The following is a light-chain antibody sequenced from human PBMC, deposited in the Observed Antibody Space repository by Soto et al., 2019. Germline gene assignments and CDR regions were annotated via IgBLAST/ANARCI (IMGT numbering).Light chain of an antibody. CDR2: GNS. CDR3: QSYDSSLSGLGV. J-gene: IGLJ2*01. V-gene: IGLV1-40*01. CDR1: SSNIGAGYD. Sequence: SVLTQPPSVSGAPGQRVTLSCTGSSSNIGAGYDVHWYQQLPGTAPKLLIYGNSNRPSGVPDRFSGSKSGTSASLAITGLQAEDEADYYCQSYDSSLSGLGVFGGGTKLTVL.